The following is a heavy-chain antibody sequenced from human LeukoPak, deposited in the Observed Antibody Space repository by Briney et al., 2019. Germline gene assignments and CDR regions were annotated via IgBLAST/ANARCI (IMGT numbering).Heavy chain of an antibody. Sequence: SETLSLTCTVSGGSISSGDYYWSWIRQPPGKGLEWIGYIYYSGSTYYNPSLKSRVTISVDTSKNQFSLKLSSVTAADTAVYYCARVGGYSYGFGSDYWDQGTLVTVSS. J-gene: IGHJ4*02. CDR1: GGSISSGDYY. CDR3: ARVGGYSYGFGSDY. V-gene: IGHV4-30-4*01. D-gene: IGHD5-18*01. CDR2: IYYSGST.